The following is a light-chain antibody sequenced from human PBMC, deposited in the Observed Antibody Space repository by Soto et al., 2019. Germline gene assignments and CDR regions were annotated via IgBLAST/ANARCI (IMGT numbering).Light chain of an antibody. CDR1: SSNIGNND. CDR2: KNN. Sequence: VLTQPPSASGTPGQRVTISCSGSSSNIGNNDVYWYQQFPGTAPKLVVYKNNQRPSGVPDRFSGSKSGTSASLAISGLRSEDEADYYCAAWDDSLGEVFGTGTKLTVL. CDR3: AAWDDSLGEV. V-gene: IGLV1-47*01. J-gene: IGLJ1*01.